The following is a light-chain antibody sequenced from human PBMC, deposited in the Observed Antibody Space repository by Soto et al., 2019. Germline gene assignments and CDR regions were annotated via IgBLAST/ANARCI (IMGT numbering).Light chain of an antibody. V-gene: IGKV1-27*01. CDR3: QKYNSAPRT. Sequence: DIQMTQSPSSLSASVGDRVTITCRARQGISNYLAWYQQKPGKVPKLLIYAASTLQSGVPSRFSGSGSGTDFSLTISSLQPEDVATDYCQKYNSAPRTFGQGTNVEIK. J-gene: IGKJ1*01. CDR2: AAS. CDR1: QGISNY.